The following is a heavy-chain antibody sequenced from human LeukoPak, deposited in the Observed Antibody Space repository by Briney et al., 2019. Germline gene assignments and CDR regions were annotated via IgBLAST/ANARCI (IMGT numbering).Heavy chain of an antibody. D-gene: IGHD3-22*01. V-gene: IGHV4-34*01. J-gene: IGHJ6*03. CDR1: GGSFSGYY. CDR3: ARSSEGRYYYDSSGYSYYYYYMDV. CDR2: INHSGST. Sequence: SETLSLTCAVYGGSFSGYYWSWIRQPPGKGLEWIGEINHSGSTNYNPSLKSRVTISVDTSKNQFSLKLSSVTAADTAVYYCARSSEGRYYYDSSGYSYYYYYMDVRGKGTTVTISS.